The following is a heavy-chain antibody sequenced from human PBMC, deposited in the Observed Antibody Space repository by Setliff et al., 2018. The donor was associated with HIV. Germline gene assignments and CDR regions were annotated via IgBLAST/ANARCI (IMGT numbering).Heavy chain of an antibody. CDR2: IYYTGDT. V-gene: IGHV4-59*11. D-gene: IGHD3-3*01. Sequence: PSETLSLTCTVSGGYISSRYWSWIRQPPGKGLEWIGYIYYTGDTTYNPSLKSRVSISVDGSKNHFSLNLTSVTAADTAVYFCAREDMSHWSGFLYESSWFDTWGRGILVTVSS. CDR3: AREDMSHWSGFLYESSWFDT. J-gene: IGHJ5*02. CDR1: GGYISSRY.